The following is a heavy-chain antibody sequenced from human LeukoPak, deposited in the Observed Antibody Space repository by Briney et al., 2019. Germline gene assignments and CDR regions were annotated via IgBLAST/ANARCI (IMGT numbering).Heavy chain of an antibody. Sequence: SVKVSCKASGFTLTRSAVQWVRQARGQRLEWIGWIIVDSGETQSAQKFQGRVAITRDMSTNTAYMELSSLRSEDTAVYYCAADSTPLVRGVIIAFGYWGQGTQVTVSS. CDR1: GFTLTRSA. CDR3: AADSTPLVRGVIIAFGY. CDR2: IIVDSGET. V-gene: IGHV1-58*01. J-gene: IGHJ4*02. D-gene: IGHD3-10*01.